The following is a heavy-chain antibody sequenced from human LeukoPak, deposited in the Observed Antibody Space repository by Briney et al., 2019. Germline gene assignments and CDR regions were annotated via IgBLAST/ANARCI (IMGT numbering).Heavy chain of an antibody. CDR3: ARDEDIVVVPAAIGELDY. J-gene: IGHJ4*02. CDR2: ISYDGSNK. V-gene: IGHV3-30-3*01. CDR1: GFTFSSYA. D-gene: IGHD2-2*01. Sequence: GGSLRLSCAASGFTFSSYAMHWVRQAPGKGLEWVAVISYDGSNKYYADSVKGRFTISRDNSKNTLYLQMNSLRAEDTAVYYCARDEDIVVVPAAIGELDYWGQGTLVTVSS.